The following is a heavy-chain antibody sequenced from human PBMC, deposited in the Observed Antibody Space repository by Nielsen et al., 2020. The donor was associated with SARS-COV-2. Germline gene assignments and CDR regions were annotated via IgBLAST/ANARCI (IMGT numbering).Heavy chain of an antibody. D-gene: IGHD6-13*01. V-gene: IGHV4-59*01. CDR3: ARVGIAGFDY. CDR1: GVSINSYY. CDR2: IYYSGNT. J-gene: IGHJ4*02. Sequence: SETLSLTCTVSGVSINSYYWSWIRQPPGKGLEWIGYIYYSGNTIYNPSIKSRVTISVDTSKNQFSLQLSSVTAADTAVYYCARVGIAGFDYWGQGTLVTVSS.